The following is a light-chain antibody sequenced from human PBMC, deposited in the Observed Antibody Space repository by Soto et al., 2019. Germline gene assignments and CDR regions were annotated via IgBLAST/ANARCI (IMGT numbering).Light chain of an antibody. Sequence: QSVLTQPPSVSGAPGQRVTISCTGSSSNIGAGYDVYWYQQLPGTDPKLLIYGNSNRPSGVPDRFSGSKSGTSASLAITGLQAEDEADYYCQSYDSSLSGRYVFGTGTKLTVL. J-gene: IGLJ1*01. CDR2: GNS. CDR3: QSYDSSLSGRYV. V-gene: IGLV1-40*01. CDR1: SSNIGAGYD.